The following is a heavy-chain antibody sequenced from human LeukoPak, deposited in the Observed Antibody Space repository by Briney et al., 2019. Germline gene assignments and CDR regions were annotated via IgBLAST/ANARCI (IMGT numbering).Heavy chain of an antibody. V-gene: IGHV1-69*13. CDR3: ASSSGYYYDLDY. CDR1: GGTFSSYA. J-gene: IGHJ4*02. D-gene: IGHD3-22*01. CDR2: IIPIFGTA. Sequence: ASVKVSCKASGGTFSSYAISWVRQAPGQGLEWMGGIIPIFGTANYAQKFQGRVTITADESTSTAYMELSSLRSEDTAVYYCASSSGYYYDLDYWGQGTLVTVSS.